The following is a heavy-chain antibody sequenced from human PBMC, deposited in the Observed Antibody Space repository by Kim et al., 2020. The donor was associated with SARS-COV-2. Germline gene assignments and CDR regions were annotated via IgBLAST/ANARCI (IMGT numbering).Heavy chain of an antibody. V-gene: IGHV1-2*02. CDR1: GYTFTGYY. CDR2: INPNSGGT. Sequence: ASVKVSCKASGYTFTGYYMHWVRQAPGQGLEWMGWINPNSGGTNYAQKFQGRVTMTRDTSISTAYMELSRLRSDDTAVYYCAREAASGTITMIVTFRWFDPWGQGTLVTVSS. CDR3: AREAASGTITMIVTFRWFDP. J-gene: IGHJ5*02. D-gene: IGHD3-22*01.